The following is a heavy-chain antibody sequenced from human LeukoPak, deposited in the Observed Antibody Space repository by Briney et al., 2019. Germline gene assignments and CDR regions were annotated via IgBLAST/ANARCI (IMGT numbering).Heavy chain of an antibody. CDR2: IISSSSYI. CDR3: ASPYYDFWSGYYPLSC. V-gene: IGHV3-21*01. D-gene: IGHD3-3*01. CDR1: SFTFSIHN. Sequence: RQSLTLSCPPSSFTFSIHNRNCVRQAQGKWLEWDSSIISSSSYIYYADAVKGRFTTSRDNAKNSLYLQMNSLRAEDTAVYYCASPYYDFWSGYYPLSCWGQGTLVTVSS. J-gene: IGHJ4*02.